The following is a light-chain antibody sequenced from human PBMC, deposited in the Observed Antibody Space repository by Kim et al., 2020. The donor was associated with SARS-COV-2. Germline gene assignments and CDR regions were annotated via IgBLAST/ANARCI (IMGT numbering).Light chain of an antibody. CDR3: QQRSDWPLP. CDR1: QSVGSY. J-gene: IGKJ4*01. V-gene: IGKV3-11*01. Sequence: SLFPGERATLSCRASQSVGSYLAWYQQKPGQAPRLLIYDASKRAIGIPARFSGSGSGTDFTLTISSLEPEDFAVYYCQQRSDWPLPFGGGTKLEI. CDR2: DAS.